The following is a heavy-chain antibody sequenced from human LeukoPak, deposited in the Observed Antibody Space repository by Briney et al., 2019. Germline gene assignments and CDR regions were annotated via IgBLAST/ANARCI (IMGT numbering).Heavy chain of an antibody. CDR3: ASQTSIAAYFDS. J-gene: IGHJ4*02. CDR2: ISFDGSTA. D-gene: IGHD2-21*01. CDR1: GFKYN. Sequence: GRSLRLSCAASGFKYNMHWVRQAPGKGLAWVAFISFDGSTAYYADSVQGRFTFSRDTSNNTLHLQMNSLRTEDTAVYYCASQTSIAAYFDSWGQGTLVTVSS. V-gene: IGHV3-30*04.